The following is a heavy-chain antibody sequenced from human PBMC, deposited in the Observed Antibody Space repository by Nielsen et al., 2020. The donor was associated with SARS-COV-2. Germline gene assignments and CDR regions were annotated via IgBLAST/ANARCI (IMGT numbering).Heavy chain of an antibody. J-gene: IGHJ4*02. D-gene: IGHD3-3*01. V-gene: IGHV3-7*04. CDR1: GVTLSSYW. Sequence: GESLKISGIGSGVTLSSYWMTWVRQAPGKGLEWVANIKHDGSEEYYVDSVKGRFTISRDNSKNTLYLQMNSLRAEDTAVYYCAKEKGELRFLEWLPLDYWGQGTLVTVSS. CDR2: IKHDGSEE. CDR3: AKEKGELRFLEWLPLDY.